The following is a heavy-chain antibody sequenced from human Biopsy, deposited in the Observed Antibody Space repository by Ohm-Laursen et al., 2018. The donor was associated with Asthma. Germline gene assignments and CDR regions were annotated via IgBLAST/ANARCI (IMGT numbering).Heavy chain of an antibody. CDR2: ITDTSRYI. Sequence: SLRLSCSASGFTFSHYNMNWVRQAPGKGLEWVSSITDTSRYIKYADSVKGRFTISRDNAKNSLYLQMDSLRAEDTGTYYCATVYDSRRRDAFDVWGQGTLVTVSS. V-gene: IGHV3-21*01. CDR1: GFTFSHYN. CDR3: ATVYDSRRRDAFDV. J-gene: IGHJ3*01. D-gene: IGHD3-22*01.